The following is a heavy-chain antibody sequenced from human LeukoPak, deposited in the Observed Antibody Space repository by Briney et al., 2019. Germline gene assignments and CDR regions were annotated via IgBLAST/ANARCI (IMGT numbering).Heavy chain of an antibody. CDR3: AREEPKWGSGWYDNWFDP. Sequence: ASVKVSCKASGYTFTGYYMHWVRQAPGQGLEWMGRINPNSGGTNYAQKFQGRVTMTRDTSISTAYMELSRLRSDDTAVYYCAREEPKWGSGWYDNWFDPWGQGTLVTVSS. CDR1: GYTFTGYY. D-gene: IGHD6-19*01. V-gene: IGHV1-2*06. J-gene: IGHJ5*02. CDR2: INPNSGGT.